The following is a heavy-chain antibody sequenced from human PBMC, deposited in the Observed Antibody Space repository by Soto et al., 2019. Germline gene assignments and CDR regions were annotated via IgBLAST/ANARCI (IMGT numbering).Heavy chain of an antibody. CDR1: GVSISSGGYY. Sequence: PSETLSLTCTVSGVSISSGGYYWSWIRQHPGKGLEWIGEIYHSGSTNYNPSLKSRVTISVDKSKNQFSLKLSSVTAADTAVYYCARDARQRGYSYALDYWGQGTLVTVSS. CDR3: ARDARQRGYSYALDY. D-gene: IGHD5-18*01. J-gene: IGHJ4*02. CDR2: IYHSGST. V-gene: IGHV4-39*07.